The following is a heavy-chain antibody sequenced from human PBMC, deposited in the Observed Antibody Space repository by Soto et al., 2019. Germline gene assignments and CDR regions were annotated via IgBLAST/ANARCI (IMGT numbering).Heavy chain of an antibody. D-gene: IGHD5-12*01. CDR2: IWYDGSNK. CDR3: ARGRGGDGYNQPIFVY. V-gene: IGHV3-33*01. J-gene: IGHJ4*02. CDR1: GLTFSDAD. Sequence: GGSLRLSSVASGLTFSDADMHCVRQAPGKGLEWVAVIWYDGSNKYYGDSVKGRFTISRDNSKNTLYLQMNSLRAEDTAVYYCARGRGGDGYNQPIFVYWGQGT.